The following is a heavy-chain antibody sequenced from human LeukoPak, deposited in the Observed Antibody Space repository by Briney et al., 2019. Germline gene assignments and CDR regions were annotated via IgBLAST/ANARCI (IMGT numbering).Heavy chain of an antibody. V-gene: IGHV3-7*01. D-gene: IGHD2-8*01. Sequence: PGGSLRLSCAASGFTFSRYWISWVRQAPGKGREWVANIKQDGSEKYYVDSVKGRFTISRDNAKNSLYLQMNSLRGEDTAVYYCARVSCTNGVCYGFDFWGQGTRVTVSS. CDR3: ARVSCTNGVCYGFDF. CDR1: GFTFSRYW. J-gene: IGHJ4*02. CDR2: IKQDGSEK.